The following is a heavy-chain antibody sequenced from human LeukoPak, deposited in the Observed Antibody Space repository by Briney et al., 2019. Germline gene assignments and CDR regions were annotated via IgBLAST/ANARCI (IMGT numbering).Heavy chain of an antibody. CDR1: GFTFNRYG. CDR2: IGHDGSNK. Sequence: GGSLRLSCAASGFTFNRYGMHWVRQAPGKGLEWVAYIGHDGSNKYYADSVKGRFTISRDSSKNTLHLQMNSLRAEDTAVYYCARDVRIVYYDRSPDYWGQGTLVTVSS. V-gene: IGHV3-30*02. D-gene: IGHD3-22*01. CDR3: ARDVRIVYYDRSPDY. J-gene: IGHJ4*02.